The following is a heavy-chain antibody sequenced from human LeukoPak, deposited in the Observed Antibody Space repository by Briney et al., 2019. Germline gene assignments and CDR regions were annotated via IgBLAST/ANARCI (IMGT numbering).Heavy chain of an antibody. Sequence: PGGSLRLSCAASGFTFSNAWMSWVRQAPGKGLEWVGRIKSKTDGGTTDYAAPVKGRFTISRDDSKNTLYLQMNNLKTEDTAVYYCTIDTLWFGELLQPLDYWGQGTLVTVSS. CDR2: IKSKTDGGTT. CDR3: TIDTLWFGELLQPLDY. D-gene: IGHD3-10*01. CDR1: GFTFSNAW. V-gene: IGHV3-15*01. J-gene: IGHJ4*02.